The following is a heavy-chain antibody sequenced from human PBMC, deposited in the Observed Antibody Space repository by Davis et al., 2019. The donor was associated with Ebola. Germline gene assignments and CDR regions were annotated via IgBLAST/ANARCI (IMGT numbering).Heavy chain of an antibody. CDR1: GYTFTSYG. V-gene: IGHV1-18*04. CDR2: ILTYNGNT. CDR3: ARMAAAGTKLDV. J-gene: IGHJ6*02. D-gene: IGHD6-13*01. Sequence: ASVQVSCLASGYTFTSYGISWVRQAPRQGLEWMGWILTYNGNTNFAQKLQGRVTMTTDTSTSSAYMELRSLRSDDTAVYYCARMAAAGTKLDVWGQGTTVTVSS.